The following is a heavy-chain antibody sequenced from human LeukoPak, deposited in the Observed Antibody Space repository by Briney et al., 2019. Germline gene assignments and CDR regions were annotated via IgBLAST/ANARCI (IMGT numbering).Heavy chain of an antibody. V-gene: IGHV3-74*01. J-gene: IGHJ3*01. CDR2: INTDGIDT. CDR3: AEGDSYYDFLVSL. D-gene: IGHD3-3*01. Sequence: PGGSLRLSCAASGFTFSTYWVHWVRQAPGKGLVWVSCINTDGIDTRYADSVKGRFTISRDNSKNTLYLQINSLRAEDTAVYYCAEGDSYYDFLVSLWGQGTVVTVSS. CDR1: GFTFSTYW.